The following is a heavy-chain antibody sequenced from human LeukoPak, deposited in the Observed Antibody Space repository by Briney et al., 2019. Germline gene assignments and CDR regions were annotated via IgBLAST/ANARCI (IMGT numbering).Heavy chain of an antibody. V-gene: IGHV3-23*01. CDR1: GFTFSSYA. CDR2: ISGSGGST. D-gene: IGHD3-10*01. CDR3: AKDQGRYGSGPPNAFDI. Sequence: PGGSLRLSCAASGFTFSSYAMSWVRQAPGKGLEWVSAISGSGGSTYYADSVKGRFTISRDNSKNTLYLQMNSLRAEDTAVYYCAKDQGRYGSGPPNAFDIWGQGTMVTVSS. J-gene: IGHJ3*02.